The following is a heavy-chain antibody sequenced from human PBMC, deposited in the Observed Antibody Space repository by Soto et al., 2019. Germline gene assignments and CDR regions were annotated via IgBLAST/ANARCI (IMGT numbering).Heavy chain of an antibody. V-gene: IGHV1-69*12. D-gene: IGHD5-12*01. J-gene: IGHJ6*02. CDR1: GGTFSTSA. Sequence: QVQLEQSGAEVKKPGSSVKVSCKASGGTFSTSAISWVRQAPGQGLEWMGGFIPIFPTPDYAHKFQGRLTITADESTSTDYMELSGLKSDDTAVYYCARDKDRLPLGGNYYYILDVWGQGTTVTVSS. CDR2: FIPIFPTP. CDR3: ARDKDRLPLGGNYYYILDV.